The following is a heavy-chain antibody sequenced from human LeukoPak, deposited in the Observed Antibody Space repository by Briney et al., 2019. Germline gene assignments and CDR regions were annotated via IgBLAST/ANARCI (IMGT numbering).Heavy chain of an antibody. J-gene: IGHJ5*02. V-gene: IGHV1-18*01. CDR3: AREDILTGSWFDP. CDR2: ISAYNGNT. CDR1: GYTFTSYG. Sequence: ASVKFSCKASGYTFTSYGISWVRRAPGQGLEWMGWISAYNGNTNYAQKLQGRVTMTTDTSTSTAYMELRSLRSDDTAVYYCAREDILTGSWFDPWGQGTLVTVSS. D-gene: IGHD3-9*01.